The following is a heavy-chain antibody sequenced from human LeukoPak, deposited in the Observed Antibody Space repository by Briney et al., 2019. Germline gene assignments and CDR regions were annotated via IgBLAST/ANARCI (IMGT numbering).Heavy chain of an antibody. CDR3: ARDWDGVAAAGTDWYFDL. D-gene: IGHD6-13*01. Sequence: GASVKVSFKASGYTFTSYGISWVRQAPGQGLEWMGWISAYNGNTNYAQKLQGRVTMTTDTSTSTAYMELRSLRSDDTAVYYCARDWDGVAAAGTDWYFDLWGRGTLVTVSS. J-gene: IGHJ2*01. CDR1: GYTFTSYG. V-gene: IGHV1-18*01. CDR2: ISAYNGNT.